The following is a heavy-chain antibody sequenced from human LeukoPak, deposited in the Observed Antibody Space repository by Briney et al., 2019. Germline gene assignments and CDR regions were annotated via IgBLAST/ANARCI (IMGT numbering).Heavy chain of an antibody. Sequence: GGSLRLSCAASGFTFSSYAMSWVRQAPGKGLEWVSAISGSGGSTYYADSAKGRFTISRDNSKNTLYLQMNSLRAEDTAVYYCAKDPPRWGRRVGGLLTHFDYWGQGTLVTVSS. J-gene: IGHJ4*02. D-gene: IGHD3-16*01. V-gene: IGHV3-23*01. CDR3: AKDPPRWGRRVGGLLTHFDY. CDR2: ISGSGGST. CDR1: GFTFSSYA.